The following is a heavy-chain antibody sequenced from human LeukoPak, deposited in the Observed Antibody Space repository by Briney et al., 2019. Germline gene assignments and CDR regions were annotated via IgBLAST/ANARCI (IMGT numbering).Heavy chain of an antibody. D-gene: IGHD3-3*01. CDR1: GYTFTSYG. V-gene: IGHV1-18*01. CDR3: SRALIGYYFGD. J-gene: IGHJ4*02. Sequence: GASARVSCKASGYTFTSYGISWVPQAPGQGLEWMGWISAYNGNTTYAQTLQCRVTMTTDTSTSTAYTDLRSLRSDATARYYSSRALIGYYFGDWGQGTLVTVA. CDR2: ISAYNGNT.